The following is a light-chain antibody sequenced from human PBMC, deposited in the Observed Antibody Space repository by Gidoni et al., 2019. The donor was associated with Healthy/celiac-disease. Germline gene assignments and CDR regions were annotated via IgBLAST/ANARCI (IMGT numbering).Light chain of an antibody. J-gene: IGKJ5*01. CDR3: QQLNSYPLT. CDR1: QGISSY. V-gene: IGKV1-9*01. CDR2: AAS. Sequence: DIQLTQSPSFLSASVGDRVTITCRASQGISSYLAWYQQKPGKAPKLLIYAASTLQSGVPSRFSGSGSGTAFTLTISSLQPEDFATYYCQQLNSYPLTFGPGTRLEIK.